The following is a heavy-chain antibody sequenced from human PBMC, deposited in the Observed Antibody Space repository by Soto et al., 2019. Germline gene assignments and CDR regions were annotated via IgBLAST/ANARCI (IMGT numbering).Heavy chain of an antibody. V-gene: IGHV3-33*06. Sequence: VQLVASGGGVVQPGRSLRLSCAASGFTFSSYGMHWVRQAPGKGLEWVAVIWYDGSNKYYADSVKGRFTISRDNSKNTVYLQMNSRRAEATAVYYCAKDLNLDVWGQGTTVTVSS. J-gene: IGHJ6*02. D-gene: IGHD3-9*01. CDR2: IWYDGSNK. CDR1: GFTFSSYG. CDR3: AKDLNLDV.